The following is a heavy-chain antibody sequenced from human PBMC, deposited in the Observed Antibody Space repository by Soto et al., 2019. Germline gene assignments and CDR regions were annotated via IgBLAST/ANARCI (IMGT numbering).Heavy chain of an antibody. V-gene: IGHV1-2*04. CDR2: INPNSGGT. D-gene: IGHD2-2*01. CDR3: AREVEALGYCSSTSCSTYYYYYMDV. Sequence: QVQLVQSGAEVKKPGASVKVSCKASGYTFTGYYMHWVRQAPGQGLEWMGWINPNSGGTNYAQKFQGWVTMTRDTSVSTAYMELSRLRSDDTAVYYCAREVEALGYCSSTSCSTYYYYYMDVWGKGTTVTVSS. CDR1: GYTFTGYY. J-gene: IGHJ6*03.